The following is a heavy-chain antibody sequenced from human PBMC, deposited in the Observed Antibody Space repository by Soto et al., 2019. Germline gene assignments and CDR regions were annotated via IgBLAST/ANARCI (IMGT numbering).Heavy chain of an antibody. D-gene: IGHD2-15*01. CDR3: ARGEDIVVVVAADPPACAFDI. CDR2: MNPNSGNT. Sequence: QVQLVQSGAEVKKPGASVKVSCKASGYTFTSYDINWVRQATGQGLEWMGWMNPNSGNTGYAQKVQGRVTMTRNTSISTAYMELSSLRSEDTAVYYCARGEDIVVVVAADPPACAFDIWGQGTMVTVSS. CDR1: GYTFTSYD. J-gene: IGHJ3*02. V-gene: IGHV1-8*01.